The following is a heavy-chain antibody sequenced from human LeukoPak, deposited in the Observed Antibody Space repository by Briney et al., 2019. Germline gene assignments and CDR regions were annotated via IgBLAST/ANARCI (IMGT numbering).Heavy chain of an antibody. CDR1: GFTFSSYW. CDR3: AKGGSRIGLFDY. J-gene: IGHJ4*02. Sequence: GGSLRLSCAASGFTFSSYWMSWVRQAPGKGLEWVSAISGSGGSTYYADSVKGRFTISRDNSKNTLYLQMNSLRAEDTAVYYCAKGGSRIGLFDYWGQGTLVTVSS. CDR2: ISGSGGST. D-gene: IGHD3-16*02. V-gene: IGHV3-23*01.